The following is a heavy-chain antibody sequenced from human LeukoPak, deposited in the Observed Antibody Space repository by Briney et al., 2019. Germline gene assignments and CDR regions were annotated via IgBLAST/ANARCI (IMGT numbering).Heavy chain of an antibody. D-gene: IGHD1-26*01. V-gene: IGHV1-69*13. CDR2: IIPIFGTA. CDR3: ARDGAPRRYSDL. CDR1: GGTFSSYA. J-gene: IGHJ2*01. Sequence: SVKVSCKASGGTFSSYAISWVRQAPGQGLEWMGGIIPIFGTANYAQKFQGRVTITADESTSTAYMELSSLRSEDTAVYYCARDGAPRRYSDLWGRGTLVTVSS.